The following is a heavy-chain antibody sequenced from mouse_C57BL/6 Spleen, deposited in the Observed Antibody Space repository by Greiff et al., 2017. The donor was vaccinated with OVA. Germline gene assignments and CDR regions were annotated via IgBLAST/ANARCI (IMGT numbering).Heavy chain of an antibody. J-gene: IGHJ3*01. D-gene: IGHD2-5*01. Sequence: EVQLQESGPELVKPGASVKIPCKASGYTFTDYNMDWVKQSHGKSLEWIGDINPNNGGTIYNQKFKGKATLTVDKSSSTAYMELRSLTSEDTAVYYCARSRSNYVAWFAYWGQGTLVTVSA. CDR1: GYTFTDYN. CDR3: ARSRSNYVAWFAY. CDR2: INPNNGGT. V-gene: IGHV1-18*01.